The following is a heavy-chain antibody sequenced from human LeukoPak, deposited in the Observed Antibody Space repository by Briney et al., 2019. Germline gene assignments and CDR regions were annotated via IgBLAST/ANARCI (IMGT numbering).Heavy chain of an antibody. CDR2: ISGSGGST. V-gene: IGHV3-23*01. D-gene: IGHD3-10*01. J-gene: IGHJ5*02. CDR1: GFTFSSYA. CDR3: AKGEGMVRGVIIGSNWFDP. Sequence: GSLRLSCAASGFTFSSYAMSWVRQAPEKGLEWVSAISGSGGSTYYADSVKGRFTISRDNSKNTLYLQMNSLRAEDTAIYYCAKGEGMVRGVIIGSNWFDPWGQGTLVTVSS.